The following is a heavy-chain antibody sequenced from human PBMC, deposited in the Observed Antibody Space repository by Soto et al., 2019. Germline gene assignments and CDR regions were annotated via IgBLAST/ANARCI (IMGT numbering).Heavy chain of an antibody. D-gene: IGHD2-2*02. V-gene: IGHV1-24*01. CDR2: FDPEDGDT. CDR1: GYTLTELS. Sequence: ASVKVSCKVSGYTLTELSMHWVRQAPGKGLEWMGGFDPEDGDTKSAANFQDRVTMTTDTSTRTAYMELRSLRSDDTAVYYCARVKVPAAILGAFDLWGQGTLVTVSS. J-gene: IGHJ3*01. CDR3: ARVKVPAAILGAFDL.